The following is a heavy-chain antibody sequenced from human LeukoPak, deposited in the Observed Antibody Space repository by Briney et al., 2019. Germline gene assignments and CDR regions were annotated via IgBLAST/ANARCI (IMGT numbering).Heavy chain of an antibody. J-gene: IGHJ4*02. CDR1: GFTFRSYG. CDR2: ISYDGSNK. Sequence: GGSLRLSCAASGFTFRSYGMHRVCQAPGKGLEWVAVISYDGSNKYYADSVKGRFTISRDNSKNTLYLQMNSLRAEDTAVYYCAKDNGSGWYLYFYFDYWGQGTLVTVSS. D-gene: IGHD6-19*01. V-gene: IGHV3-30*18. CDR3: AKDNGSGWYLYFYFDY.